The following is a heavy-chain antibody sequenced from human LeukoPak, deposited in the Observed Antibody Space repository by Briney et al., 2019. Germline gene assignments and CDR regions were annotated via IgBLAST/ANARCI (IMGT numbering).Heavy chain of an antibody. J-gene: IGHJ4*02. D-gene: IGHD1-14*01. CDR3: ARSFLPDFDY. CDR1: GFTFSSYG. Sequence: QSGGSLRPSCAASGFTFSSYGMHWVRQAPGKGLEWVAVIWKDGSNIYYADSVKGRFTISRDNSKNTLYLQMNSLRAEDTAVYYCARSFLPDFDYWGQGTLVTVSS. CDR2: IWKDGSNI. V-gene: IGHV3-33*01.